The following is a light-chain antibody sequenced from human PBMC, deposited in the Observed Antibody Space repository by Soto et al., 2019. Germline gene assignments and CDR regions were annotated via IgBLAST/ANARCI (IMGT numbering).Light chain of an antibody. Sequence: EIVLTQSPATLTLSPQERATLSCRARQSGSTYLAWYQQKPGQAPRLLVYDAPRRATGSPAKFSGRVSGTEFNLTISSLEPEDCAFYYCLQRGNWPVTFGQGTRVEIK. J-gene: IGKJ1*01. CDR2: DAP. CDR3: LQRGNWPVT. V-gene: IGKV3-11*01. CDR1: QSGSTY.